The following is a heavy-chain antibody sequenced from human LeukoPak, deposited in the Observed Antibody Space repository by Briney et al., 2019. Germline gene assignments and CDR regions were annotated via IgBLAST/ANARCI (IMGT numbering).Heavy chain of an antibody. D-gene: IGHD3-3*01. J-gene: IGHJ4*02. CDR3: ARTHDFWSARKGDYFDP. Sequence: ASVKVSCKASGDTFAYYYISWVRQAPGQGLEWMGWISGYNGNTNYAQKFQDRITMTVDKSTTTVYMELKSLRSDDTAVYYCARTHDFWSARKGDYFDPWGQGTLVTVSS. V-gene: IGHV1-18*01. CDR2: ISGYNGNT. CDR1: GDTFAYYY.